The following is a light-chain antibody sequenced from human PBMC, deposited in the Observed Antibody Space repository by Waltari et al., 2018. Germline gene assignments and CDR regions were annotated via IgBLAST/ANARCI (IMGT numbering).Light chain of an antibody. CDR1: QDIGTY. CDR2: AAS. V-gene: IGKV1-9*01. Sequence: DIQLTQSPSFLSASVGRRVTVTCRASQDIGTYLAWYQKKPGKAPHLLIYAASSLHTGVPSRFSAGGSGTLFTLTINRLQPEDFATYYCQQLHTYPLTFGGGTKVEL. CDR3: QQLHTYPLT. J-gene: IGKJ4*01.